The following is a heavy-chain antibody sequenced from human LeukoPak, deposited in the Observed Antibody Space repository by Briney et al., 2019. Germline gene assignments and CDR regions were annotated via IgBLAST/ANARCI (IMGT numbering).Heavy chain of an antibody. CDR3: ARLSTSGVTNDY. Sequence: APVKVSCKASGGTFSSYAISWVRQAPGQGLEWMGGIIPIFGTANYAQKFQGRVTITADESTSTAYMELSSLRSEDTAVYYCARLSTSGVTNDYWGQGTLVTVSS. J-gene: IGHJ4*02. CDR2: IIPIFGTA. D-gene: IGHD3-10*01. V-gene: IGHV1-69*01. CDR1: GGTFSSYA.